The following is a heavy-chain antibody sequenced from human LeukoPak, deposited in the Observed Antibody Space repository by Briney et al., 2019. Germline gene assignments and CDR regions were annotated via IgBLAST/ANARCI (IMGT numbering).Heavy chain of an antibody. CDR1: GYTFTGYY. CDR2: INPNSGGT. Sequence: ASVKVSCKASGYTFTGYYMHWVRQAPGQGLEWMGWINPNSGGTNYAQKFQGRVTMTRDTSISTAYMELSRLRSDDTAVYYCARAVYGGNWDAFDIWGQGTMVIVSS. V-gene: IGHV1-2*02. D-gene: IGHD4-23*01. J-gene: IGHJ3*02. CDR3: ARAVYGGNWDAFDI.